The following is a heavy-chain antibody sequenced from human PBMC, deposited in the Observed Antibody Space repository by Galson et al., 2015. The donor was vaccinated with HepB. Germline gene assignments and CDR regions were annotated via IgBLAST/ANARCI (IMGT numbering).Heavy chain of an antibody. V-gene: IGHV1-69*13. CDR2: IIPLFGAA. J-gene: IGHJ4*02. Sequence: SVKVSSKASGGTFNNYAITWVRQAPGQGLEWMGGIIPLFGAANYAQKFQGRVTITADESTGTAYMELSSLRSEDTAVYYCATDPSPEGRYYFDYWGQGTLVTVSS. D-gene: IGHD2-2*01. CDR1: GGTFNNYA. CDR3: ATDPSPEGRYYFDY.